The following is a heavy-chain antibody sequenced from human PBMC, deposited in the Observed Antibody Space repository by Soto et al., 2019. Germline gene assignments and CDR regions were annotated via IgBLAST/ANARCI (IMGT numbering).Heavy chain of an antibody. D-gene: IGHD6-19*01. V-gene: IGHV3-9*01. J-gene: IGHJ6*02. Sequence: EVRLVESGGGLVQPGRSLRLSCAASGFTFDDYAMHWVRQAPGKGLEWVSGISWNSGSIGYADSVKGRFTISRDNAKNSLYLQMNSLRAEDTALYYCAKELIAVAGDYYYYGMDVWGQGTTVTVSS. CDR3: AKELIAVAGDYYYYGMDV. CDR1: GFTFDDYA. CDR2: ISWNSGSI.